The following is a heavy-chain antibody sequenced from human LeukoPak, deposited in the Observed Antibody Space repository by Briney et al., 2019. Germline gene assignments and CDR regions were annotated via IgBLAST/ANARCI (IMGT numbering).Heavy chain of an antibody. J-gene: IGHJ4*02. D-gene: IGHD2-15*01. Sequence: PGGSLRLSCAASGFTFSSYGMHWVRQAPGKGLEWVAVISYDGSNKYYADSVKGRFTISRDNSKNTLYLQMNSLRAEDTAVYYCAKDEPYCSGGSCYGTDYWGQGTLVTVSS. V-gene: IGHV3-30*18. CDR3: AKDEPYCSGGSCYGTDY. CDR1: GFTFSSYG. CDR2: ISYDGSNK.